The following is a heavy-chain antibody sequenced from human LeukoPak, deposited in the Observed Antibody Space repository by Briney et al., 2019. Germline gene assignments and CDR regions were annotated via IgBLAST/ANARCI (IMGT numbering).Heavy chain of an antibody. D-gene: IGHD1-26*01. Sequence: SETLSLTCTVSGGSISSYYWSWIRQPPGKGLEWIGYIYYSGSTNYNPSLKSRVTISVDTSKNQFSLKLTSVTAADTAVYYCAAGVVGATPIDYWGQGTLVTVSS. J-gene: IGHJ4*02. CDR2: IYYSGST. V-gene: IGHV4-59*01. CDR1: GGSISSYY. CDR3: AAGVVGATPIDY.